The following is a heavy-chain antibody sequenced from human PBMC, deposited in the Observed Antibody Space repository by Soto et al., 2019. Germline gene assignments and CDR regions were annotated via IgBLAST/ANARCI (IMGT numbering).Heavy chain of an antibody. J-gene: IGHJ4*02. CDR2: IIPILGIA. CDR3: ATATTTQRAVAGFYFDY. CDR1: GGTFSSYT. D-gene: IGHD6-19*01. Sequence: SVKVSCTASGGTFSSYTISWVRQAPGQGLAWMGRIIPILGIANYAQKFQGRVTISADTSTSTAYMELSSLRAEDTAVYYCATATTTQRAVAGFYFDYWGQGTLVTGS. V-gene: IGHV1-69*02.